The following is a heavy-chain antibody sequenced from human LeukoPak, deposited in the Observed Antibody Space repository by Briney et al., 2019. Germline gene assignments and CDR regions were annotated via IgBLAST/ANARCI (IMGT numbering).Heavy chain of an antibody. Sequence: GGSLKLSCAASGFTFSSYGMHWVRQAPGKGLEWVAVISYDGSNKYYADSVKGRFTISRDNSKNTLYLQMNSLRAEDTAVHYCARSPLGYCSSTSCSPDLDYWGQGTLVTVSS. V-gene: IGHV3-30*03. D-gene: IGHD2-2*01. CDR2: ISYDGSNK. CDR1: GFTFSSYG. CDR3: ARSPLGYCSSTSCSPDLDY. J-gene: IGHJ4*02.